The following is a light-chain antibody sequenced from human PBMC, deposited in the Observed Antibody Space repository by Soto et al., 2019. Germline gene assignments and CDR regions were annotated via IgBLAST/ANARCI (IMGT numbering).Light chain of an antibody. V-gene: IGLV1-40*01. J-gene: IGLJ3*02. Sequence: QSVLTQPPSVSGAPGXRVTISCTGXXSNIGAGYDVHWYQQLPGTAPKLLIYGNSNRPSGVPDRFSGSKSGTSASLAITGLQAEDEADYYCQSYDSSLSALFGGGTKLTVL. CDR3: QSYDSSLSAL. CDR2: GNS. CDR1: XSNIGAGYD.